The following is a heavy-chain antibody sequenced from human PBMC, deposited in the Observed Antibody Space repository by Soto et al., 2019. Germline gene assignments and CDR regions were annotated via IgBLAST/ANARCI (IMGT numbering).Heavy chain of an antibody. CDR1: GFTFSSYA. CDR3: AKARDGYYGSGRTPQDYYYGMDV. J-gene: IGHJ6*02. CDR2: ISGSGGST. Sequence: QPGGSLRLSCAASGFTFSSYAMSWVRQAPGKGLEWVSAISGSGGSTYYADPVKGRFTISRDNSKNTLYLQMNSLRAEDTAVYYCAKARDGYYGSGRTPQDYYYGMDVWGQGTTVTVSS. D-gene: IGHD3-10*01. V-gene: IGHV3-23*01.